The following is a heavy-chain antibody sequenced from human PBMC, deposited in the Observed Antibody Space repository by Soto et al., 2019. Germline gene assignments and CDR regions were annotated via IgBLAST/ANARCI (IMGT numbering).Heavy chain of an antibody. V-gene: IGHV3-23*01. D-gene: IGHD3-10*01. CDR2: ISGSGGST. J-gene: IGHJ6*03. CDR3: AKEQGSGRYYYYMDV. Sequence: PGGSLSLSCAASGFTFSSYAMSWVRQAPGKGLEWVSAISGSGGSTYYADSVKGRFTISRDNSKSTLYLQMNSLRAEDTAIYYCAKEQGSGRYYYYMDVWGKGTTVTVSS. CDR1: GFTFSSYA.